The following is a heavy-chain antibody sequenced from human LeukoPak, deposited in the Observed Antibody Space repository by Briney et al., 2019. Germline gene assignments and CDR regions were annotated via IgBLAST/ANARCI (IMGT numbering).Heavy chain of an antibody. CDR3: AGRLWFGESPHDPFWY. J-gene: IGHJ4*02. CDR2: INHSGST. CDR1: CGSFSGYY. V-gene: IGHV4-34*01. D-gene: IGHD3-10*01. Sequence: SGTLSLTCPVYCGSFSGYYWGWIRQPPGEGLEWIGEINHSGSTNYNPSLKSRVTISVDTSKNQFSLKLSSVTAADTAVYYCAGRLWFGESPHDPFWYWGQGTLVTVSS.